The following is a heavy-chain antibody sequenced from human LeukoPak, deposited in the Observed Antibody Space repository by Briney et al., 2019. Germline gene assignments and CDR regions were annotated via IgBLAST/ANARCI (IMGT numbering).Heavy chain of an antibody. D-gene: IGHD3-10*01. CDR2: IYYSGST. CDR3: VRGTMVRGVGGWFDP. J-gene: IGHJ5*02. V-gene: IGHV4-59*01. Sequence: PSETLSLTCTVSGGSISSYYWSWIRQPPGKGLEWIGYIYYSGSTNYNPSLKSRVTISVDTSKNQFSLKLSSVTAADTAVYYCVRGTMVRGVGGWFDPWGQGTLVTVSS. CDR1: GGSISSYY.